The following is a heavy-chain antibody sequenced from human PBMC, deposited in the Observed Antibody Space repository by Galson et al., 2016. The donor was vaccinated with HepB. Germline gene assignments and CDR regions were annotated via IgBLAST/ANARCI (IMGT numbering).Heavy chain of an antibody. CDR1: GFHFSGYG. V-gene: IGHV3-33*01. D-gene: IGHD3-16*01. CDR2: IWFDGSDK. CDR3: ARDYLGGFGDYVPLFDS. Sequence: SLRLSCAASGFHFSGYGMHWVRQAPGKGLEWVAVIWFDGSDKYYADSVKGRFTISRDNSKNTVYLQMNSLRAGDTAVYYCARDYLGGFGDYVPLFDSWGQGTLVTVSS. J-gene: IGHJ4*02.